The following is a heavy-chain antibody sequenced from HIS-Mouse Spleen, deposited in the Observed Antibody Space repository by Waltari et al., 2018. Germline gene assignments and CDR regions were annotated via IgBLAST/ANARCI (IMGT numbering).Heavy chain of an antibody. CDR1: GGSISSSSYY. J-gene: IGHJ4*02. CDR2: IYYGGST. Sequence: QLQLQESGPGLVKPSETLSLTCTVTGGSISSSSYYGGWIRRPPGKGLEWIGSIYYGGSTYYNPSLKSRVTISVDTSKNQFSLKLSSVTAADTAVYYCARGRRYYGSGSYGSFDYWGQGTLVTVSS. CDR3: ARGRRYYGSGSYGSFDY. D-gene: IGHD3-10*01. V-gene: IGHV4-39*07.